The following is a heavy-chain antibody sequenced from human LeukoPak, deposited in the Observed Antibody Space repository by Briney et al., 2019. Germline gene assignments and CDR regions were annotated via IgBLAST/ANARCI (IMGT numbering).Heavy chain of an antibody. CDR1: GGSISSSSYY. Sequence: PSETLSLTCTVSGGSISSSSYYWGWIRQPPGKGLEWIGSVYYSGYTYYNPSLKSRVTISVDTSKNQFSLKLSSVTAADTAVYYCARVLQVGDTAMVNAFDIWGQGTMVTVSS. CDR2: VYYSGYT. J-gene: IGHJ3*02. V-gene: IGHV4-39*07. D-gene: IGHD5-18*01. CDR3: ARVLQVGDTAMVNAFDI.